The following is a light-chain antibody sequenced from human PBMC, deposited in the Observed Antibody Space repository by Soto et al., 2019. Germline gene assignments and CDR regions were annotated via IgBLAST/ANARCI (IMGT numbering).Light chain of an antibody. CDR2: GAS. CDR3: QHDYNLLT. V-gene: IGKV3D-7*01. CDR1: QSVSSY. J-gene: IGKJ4*01. Sequence: TQSPAALSLSPGERATLSCRPSQSVSSYLAWFQQKPGQAPRLLIYGASTRATAIPARFSGSGSGTDFTLTVSSLQPEDFAVYYCQHDYNLLTFGGGTKVDIK.